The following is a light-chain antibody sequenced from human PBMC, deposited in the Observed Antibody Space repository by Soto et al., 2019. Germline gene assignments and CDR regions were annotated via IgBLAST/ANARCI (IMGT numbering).Light chain of an antibody. V-gene: IGLV2-14*01. J-gene: IGLJ1*01. CDR1: SSDVGGYDS. CDR2: GVT. CDR3: SSYTSRATVV. Sequence: QSTLTQTASVSGSPGQSITISCIGPSSDVGGYDSVSWYQKQPDKAPKLIIYGVTNRPSGVSSRFSGSKSDNTASLTISGLRTDDEADYFCSSYTSRATVVFGTGTKLTVL.